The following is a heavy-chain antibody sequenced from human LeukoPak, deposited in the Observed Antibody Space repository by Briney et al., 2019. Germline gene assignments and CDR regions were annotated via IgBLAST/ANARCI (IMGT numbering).Heavy chain of an antibody. V-gene: IGHV3-7*05. CDR3: ATGGHYYGA. Sequence: GGSLRLSCAVSGFDFNRNWMSWVRQAPGKGLEWVANIKEEGREKDYVDSVKGRFTISRDNTKDSLYLQMNSLRVDDTAVYYCATGGHYYGAWGQGTLVTVSS. CDR1: GFDFNRNW. CDR2: IKEEGREK. J-gene: IGHJ5*02. D-gene: IGHD3-10*01.